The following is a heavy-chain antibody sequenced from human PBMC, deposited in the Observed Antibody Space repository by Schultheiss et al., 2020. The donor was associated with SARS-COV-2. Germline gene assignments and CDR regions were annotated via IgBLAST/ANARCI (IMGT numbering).Heavy chain of an antibody. J-gene: IGHJ4*02. CDR1: GFTFSNAW. Sequence: GESLKISCAASGFTFSNAWMSWVRQAPGKGLEWVGRIKSKTDGGTTDYAAPVKGRFTISRDDSKNTLYLQMNSLKTEDTAVYYCAKVSRGGDGYNHFDYWGQGTLVTVSS. D-gene: IGHD5-24*01. CDR3: AKVSRGGDGYNHFDY. CDR2: IKSKTDGGTT. V-gene: IGHV3-15*01.